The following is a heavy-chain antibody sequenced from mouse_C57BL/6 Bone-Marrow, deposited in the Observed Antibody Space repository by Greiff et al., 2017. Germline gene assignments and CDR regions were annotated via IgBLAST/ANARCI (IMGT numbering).Heavy chain of an antibody. CDR2: IDPETGGT. J-gene: IGHJ3*01. V-gene: IGHV1-15*01. Sequence: QVQLQQSGAELVRPGASVTLSCKASGYTFTDYEMHWVKQTPVHGLEWIGAIDPETGGTAYNQKFKGKAILTADNSSSTAYMELRSLTSEDSAVYYCTRENLYYGSSYFAYWGQGTLVTVSA. CDR1: GYTFTDYE. D-gene: IGHD1-1*01. CDR3: TRENLYYGSSYFAY.